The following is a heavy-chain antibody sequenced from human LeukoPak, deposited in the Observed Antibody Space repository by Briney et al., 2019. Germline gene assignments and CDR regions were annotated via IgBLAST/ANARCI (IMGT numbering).Heavy chain of an antibody. CDR3: ARGPPRHYYYYYYMDV. Sequence: PSETLSLTCAVYGGSFSGYYWSWIRQPPRKGLEWIGEINHSGSTNYNPSLKSRVTISVDTSKNQFSLKLSSVTAADTAVYYCARGPPRHYYYYYYMDVWGKGTTVTVSS. J-gene: IGHJ6*03. V-gene: IGHV4-34*01. CDR1: GGSFSGYY. CDR2: INHSGST.